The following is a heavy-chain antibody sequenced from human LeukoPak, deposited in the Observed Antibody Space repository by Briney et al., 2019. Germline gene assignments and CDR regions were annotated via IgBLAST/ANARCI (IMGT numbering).Heavy chain of an antibody. V-gene: IGHV4-59*01. Sequence: PSETLYLTCTVSGGSISSYYWSWIRQPPGKGLEWSGDIYYSGSTNYSPSLKGRVTISLATSTNQFSLKLSSVTAAGTAVYYCARVDSSGWYREYYFDYWGQGTLVTVSS. CDR1: GGSISSYY. D-gene: IGHD6-19*01. CDR3: ARVDSSGWYREYYFDY. CDR2: IYYSGST. J-gene: IGHJ4*02.